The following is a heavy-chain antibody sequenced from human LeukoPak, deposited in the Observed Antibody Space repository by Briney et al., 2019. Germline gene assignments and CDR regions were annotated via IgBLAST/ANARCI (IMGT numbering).Heavy chain of an antibody. CDR3: ARDRGWYRADI. J-gene: IGHJ4*02. D-gene: IGHD6-19*01. CDR1: GFTFSSYW. V-gene: IGHV3-7*04. Sequence: HPGGSLRLSCAASGFTFSSYWMSWVRQAPGKGLQWVANIKPDGSEKKYADSVKGRFTISRDNAKNSLSLHMNSLRDEDTAVYYCARDRGWYRADIWGQGTLVTVSS. CDR2: IKPDGSEK.